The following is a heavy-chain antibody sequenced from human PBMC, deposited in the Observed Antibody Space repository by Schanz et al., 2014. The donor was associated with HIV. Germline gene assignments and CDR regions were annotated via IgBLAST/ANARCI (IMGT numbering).Heavy chain of an antibody. CDR3: ARDFSGWTEFDY. D-gene: IGHD6-19*01. V-gene: IGHV1-18*01. J-gene: IGHJ4*02. Sequence: QVQLLQSGAEVKKPGASVKVSCKASGYTFTSYSISWVRQGPGQGLEWMGWISAYNGNTNYAQKLQGRVTMTTDTSTTTAYMNLRSLRSDDTAVYYCARDFSGWTEFDYWGQGTLVTVSS. CDR1: GYTFTSYS. CDR2: ISAYNGNT.